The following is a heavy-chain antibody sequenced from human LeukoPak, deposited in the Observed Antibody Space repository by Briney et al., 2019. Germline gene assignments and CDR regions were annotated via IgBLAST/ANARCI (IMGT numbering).Heavy chain of an antibody. Sequence: SETLSLTCAVYGGSFSGYYWSWIRQPPGKGLEWIGEINHSGSTNYNPSPKSRVTISVDTSKNQFSLKLSSVTAADTAVYSCARGLRAAENGWFDYWGQGTLVTVSS. CDR3: ARGLRAAENGWFDY. CDR2: INHSGST. J-gene: IGHJ4*02. CDR1: GGSFSGYY. D-gene: IGHD6-13*01. V-gene: IGHV4-34*01.